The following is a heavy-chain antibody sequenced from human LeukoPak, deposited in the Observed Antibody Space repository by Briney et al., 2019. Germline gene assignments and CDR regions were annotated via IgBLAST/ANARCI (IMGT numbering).Heavy chain of an antibody. J-gene: IGHJ4*02. CDR2: INPSGGST. CDR3: ARGPLRYCSSTSCRRGSFADY. Sequence: ASVKVSCKASGYTFTSYYMHWVRQPPGQGLEWMGIINPSGGSTSYAQKFQGRVTMTRDTSTSTVYMELSSLRSEDTAVYYCARGPLRYCSSTSCRRGSFADYWGQGTLVTVSS. CDR1: GYTFTSYY. D-gene: IGHD2-2*01. V-gene: IGHV1-46*01.